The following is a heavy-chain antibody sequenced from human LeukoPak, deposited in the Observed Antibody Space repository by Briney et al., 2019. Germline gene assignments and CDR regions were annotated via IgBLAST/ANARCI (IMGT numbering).Heavy chain of an antibody. Sequence: PSETLSLTCTVSGGSISSYYWSWIRQPPGKGLEWIGYIYYSGSTNYNPSLKSRVTISVDTSRNQFSLKLSSVTAADTAVYYCARESFHRIVGKNDYGGNSRAFDIWGQGTMVTVSS. CDR2: IYYSGST. D-gene: IGHD4-23*01. CDR3: ARESFHRIVGKNDYGGNSRAFDI. CDR1: GGSISSYY. J-gene: IGHJ3*02. V-gene: IGHV4-59*01.